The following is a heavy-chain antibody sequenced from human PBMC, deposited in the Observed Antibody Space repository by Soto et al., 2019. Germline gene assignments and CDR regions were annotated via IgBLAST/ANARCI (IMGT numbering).Heavy chain of an antibody. CDR2: IHRSGST. CDR1: GDSISTNKW. Sequence: QVHLQESGAGLVKPSGTLSLTCDVSGDSISTNKWWTWARQPPGKGLEWIGEIHRSGSTDHNPSLQSRVIMSVDNSENQSTLQLTSVTAADTAVYYCAREGDVPYSTGYWGQGTLVTVSS. V-gene: IGHV4-4*02. D-gene: IGHD6-19*01. J-gene: IGHJ4*02. CDR3: AREGDVPYSTGY.